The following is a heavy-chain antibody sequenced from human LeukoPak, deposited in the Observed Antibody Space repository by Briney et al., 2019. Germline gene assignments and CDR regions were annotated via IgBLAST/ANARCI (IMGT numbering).Heavy chain of an antibody. CDR1: GFTVSSNY. D-gene: IGHD6-19*01. CDR3: ASDSSGEFDYFDY. CDR2: IYSGGST. J-gene: IGHJ4*02. Sequence: GGSLRLSCAASGFTVSSNYMSWVRQAPGKGLEWVSVIYSGGSTYYADSVKGRFTISRDNSKNTLYLQMNSLRAEDTAVYYCASDSSGEFDYFDYWGQGTLVTVSS. V-gene: IGHV3-53*01.